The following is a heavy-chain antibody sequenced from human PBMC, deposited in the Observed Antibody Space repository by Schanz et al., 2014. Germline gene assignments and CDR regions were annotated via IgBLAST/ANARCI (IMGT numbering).Heavy chain of an antibody. CDR3: ARQRSYFYAMDV. CDR2: IKQDGIEK. CDR1: GFIFSDHY. V-gene: IGHV3-7*03. J-gene: IGHJ6*02. Sequence: VQLVESGGGVVQPGGSLRLSCVVSGFIFSDHYMSWIRQAPGKGLEWVANIKQDGIEKYYVDSVKGRFTISRDSAKNSLYLQMNSLRAEDTAVYYCARQRSYFYAMDVWGQGTTVTVSS.